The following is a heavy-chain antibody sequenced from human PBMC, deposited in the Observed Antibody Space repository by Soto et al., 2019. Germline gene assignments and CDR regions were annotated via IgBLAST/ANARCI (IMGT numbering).Heavy chain of an antibody. J-gene: IGHJ4*02. Sequence: GGSLRLSCAASGFTFSSYGMHWVRQAPGKGLEWVAVIWYDGSNKYYADSVKGRFTISRDNSKNTLYLQMNSLRAEDTAVYYCARDNVDSSGYYPERLDYWGQGTLVTVSS. CDR1: GFTFSSYG. V-gene: IGHV3-33*01. D-gene: IGHD3-22*01. CDR2: IWYDGSNK. CDR3: ARDNVDSSGYYPERLDY.